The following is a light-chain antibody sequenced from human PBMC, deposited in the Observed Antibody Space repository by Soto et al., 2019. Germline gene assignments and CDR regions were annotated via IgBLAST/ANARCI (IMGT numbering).Light chain of an antibody. CDR2: GAS. CDR3: QPDNNWPPWT. V-gene: IGKV3D-15*01. J-gene: IGKJ1*01. CDR1: QSISIN. Sequence: EIMLKLSPVTLSVYKEDRVTLPCRASQSISINLAWYQHKPGQAPRLLIHGASSRATGIPDRFSGSGSGTDFTLTISRLEPEDFAVHYCQPDNNWPPWTFGQGTKV.